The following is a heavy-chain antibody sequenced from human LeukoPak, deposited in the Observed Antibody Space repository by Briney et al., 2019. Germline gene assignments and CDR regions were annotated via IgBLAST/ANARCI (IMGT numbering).Heavy chain of an antibody. CDR3: AAYDSSGLSAFGI. J-gene: IGHJ3*02. Sequence: SETLSLTCAVYGGSFSGYYWSWIRQPPGKGLEWIGEINHSGTTNYNSSLKSRVTVSVDTSKNQFSLKLSSVTAADTAVYYCAAYDSSGLSAFGIWGQGTMVTVSS. D-gene: IGHD3-22*01. CDR1: GGSFSGYY. V-gene: IGHV4-34*01. CDR2: INHSGTT.